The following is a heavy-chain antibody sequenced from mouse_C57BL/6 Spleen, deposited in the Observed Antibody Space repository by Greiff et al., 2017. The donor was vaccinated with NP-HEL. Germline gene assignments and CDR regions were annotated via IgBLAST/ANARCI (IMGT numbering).Heavy chain of an antibody. Sequence: QVQLQQSGAELVKPGASVKISCKASGYAFSSYWMNWVKQRPGKGLEWIGQIYPGDGDTNYNGKFKGKATLTADKSSSTAYMQLSSLTSEDSAVYFCARETYYSNYGNFDYWGQGTTLTVSS. V-gene: IGHV1-80*01. CDR1: GYAFSSYW. J-gene: IGHJ2*01. CDR3: ARETYYSNYGNFDY. D-gene: IGHD2-5*01. CDR2: IYPGDGDT.